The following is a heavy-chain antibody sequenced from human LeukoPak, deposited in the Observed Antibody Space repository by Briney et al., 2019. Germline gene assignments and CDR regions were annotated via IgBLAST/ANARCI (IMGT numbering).Heavy chain of an antibody. J-gene: IGHJ6*04. Sequence: AVKVSCKASGGTFSSYAISWVRQAPGQGLEWMGRIIPIFGIANYAQKFQGRVTITADKSASTAYMELSSLRSEDTAVYYCARSLPHCSSTSCPWNGMDVWGKGTTVTVSS. D-gene: IGHD2-2*01. CDR1: GGTFSSYA. CDR3: ARSLPHCSSTSCPWNGMDV. CDR2: IIPIFGIA. V-gene: IGHV1-69*04.